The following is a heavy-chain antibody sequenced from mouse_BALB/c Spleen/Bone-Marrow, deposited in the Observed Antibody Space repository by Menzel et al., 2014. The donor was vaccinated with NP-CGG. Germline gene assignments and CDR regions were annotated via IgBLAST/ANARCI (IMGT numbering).Heavy chain of an antibody. CDR3: ARDMGGLLFDY. CDR2: IRNKAYSYTT. V-gene: IGHV7-3*02. Sequence: EVKVVESGGGLVQPGGSLRLSCAPSGFTSTDYYMNWVRQPPGKALEWLGFIRNKAYSYTTEYSASVKGRFTISRDNSQSILYLQMNTLRAEDSATYYCARDMGGLLFDYWGQGTTLTVSS. D-gene: IGHD2-3*01. CDR1: GFTSTDYY. J-gene: IGHJ2*01.